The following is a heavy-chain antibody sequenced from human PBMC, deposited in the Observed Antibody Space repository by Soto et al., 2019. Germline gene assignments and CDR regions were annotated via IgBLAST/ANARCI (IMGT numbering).Heavy chain of an antibody. CDR1: GDTFSNYG. Sequence: QVQLGQSGAEVKKPGSSVKVSCKASGDTFSNYGISWVRQAPGQGLEWRGGIIPIFGIVNHAQKFQGRVTITADESTSTAYMELSSLRSEDTAVYYCARRAVYLSSGYYYFDYWGQGTLVTVSS. D-gene: IGHD6-19*01. J-gene: IGHJ4*02. CDR2: IIPIFGIV. CDR3: ARRAVYLSSGYYYFDY. V-gene: IGHV1-69*01.